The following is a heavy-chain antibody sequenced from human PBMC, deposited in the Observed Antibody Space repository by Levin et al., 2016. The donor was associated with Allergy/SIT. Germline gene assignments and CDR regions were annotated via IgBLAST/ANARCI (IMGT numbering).Heavy chain of an antibody. CDR2: IYHSGST. CDR3: ARDSGLWLDGMDV. Sequence: WIRQPPGKGLEWIGEIYHSGSTNYNPSLKSRVTISVDKSKNQFSLKLSSVTAADTAAYYCARDSGLWLDGMDVWGQGTTVTVSS. D-gene: IGHD3-10*01. V-gene: IGHV4-4*02. J-gene: IGHJ6*02.